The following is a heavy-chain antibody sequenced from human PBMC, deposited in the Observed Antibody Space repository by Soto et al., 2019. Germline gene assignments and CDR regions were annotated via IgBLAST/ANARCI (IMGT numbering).Heavy chain of an antibody. CDR2: IYYSGST. V-gene: IGHV4-59*01. Sequence: QVQLQESGPGLVKPSETLSLTCTVSGGSISSYYWSWIRQPPGKGLECIWYIYYSGSTHYNPSLKSRGTISFDTSKTQFSLKLSSVTAADTAVYFCARRLYDFSATMDVWGQGTTVTVSS. CDR1: GGSISSYY. J-gene: IGHJ6*02. D-gene: IGHD5-12*01. CDR3: ARRLYDFSATMDV.